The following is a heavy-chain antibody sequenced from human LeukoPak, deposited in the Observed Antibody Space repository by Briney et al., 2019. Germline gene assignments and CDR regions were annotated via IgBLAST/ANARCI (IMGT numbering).Heavy chain of an antibody. CDR1: GGSISSYY. V-gene: IGHV4-4*07. CDR3: ARGRYSGSLLDY. J-gene: IGHJ4*02. Sequence: SETLSLTCTVSGGSISSYYWSWIRQPAGKGPEWTGRIFTSGSTNYNPSLKSRVTMSVDASKNQFSLKLSSVTAADTAVYYCARGRYSGSLLDYWGQGTLVTVSS. D-gene: IGHD1-26*01. CDR2: IFTSGST.